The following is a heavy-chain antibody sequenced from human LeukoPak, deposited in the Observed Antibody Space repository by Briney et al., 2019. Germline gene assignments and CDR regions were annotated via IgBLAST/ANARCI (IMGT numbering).Heavy chain of an antibody. Sequence: SETLSLTCTVSGGSISSGANYWSWIRQPPGRGLEWIGYISHSESTYYNPSLKSRVTISVDTSKNQFSLKLNSVTAADTAVYYCARGDVRALRTFDPWGQGTLVTVPS. CDR2: ISHSEST. CDR1: GGSISSGANY. CDR3: ARGDVRALRTFDP. D-gene: IGHD2-21*02. V-gene: IGHV4-30-2*05. J-gene: IGHJ5*02.